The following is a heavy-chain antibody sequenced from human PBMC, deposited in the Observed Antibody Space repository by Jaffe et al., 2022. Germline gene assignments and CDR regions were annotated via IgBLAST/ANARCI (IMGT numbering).Heavy chain of an antibody. V-gene: IGHV3-23*01. Sequence: EVQLLESGGGLVQPGGSLRLSCAASGFTFSSYAMSWVRQAPGKGLEWVSAISGSGGSTYYADSVKGRFTISRDNSKNTLYLQMNSLRAEDTAVYYCAKFSGRQPLLYYYMDVWGKGTTVTVSS. D-gene: IGHD6-13*01. CDR1: GFTFSSYA. J-gene: IGHJ6*03. CDR3: AKFSGRQPLLYYYMDV. CDR2: ISGSGGST.